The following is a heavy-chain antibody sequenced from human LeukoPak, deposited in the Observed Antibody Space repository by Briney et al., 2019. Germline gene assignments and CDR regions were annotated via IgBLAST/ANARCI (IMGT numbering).Heavy chain of an antibody. J-gene: IGHJ4*02. V-gene: IGHV3-53*01. CDR1: GFTVSSNY. D-gene: IGHD6-13*01. Sequence: PGGSLRLSCGASGFTVSSNYMSWVRQAPGKGLEWVSVIYSGGSTYYADSVKGRFTISRDNSKNTLYLQMNSLRAEDTAVYYCARDGSESSSWYYWGQGTLVTVSS. CDR2: IYSGGST. CDR3: ARDGSESSSWYY.